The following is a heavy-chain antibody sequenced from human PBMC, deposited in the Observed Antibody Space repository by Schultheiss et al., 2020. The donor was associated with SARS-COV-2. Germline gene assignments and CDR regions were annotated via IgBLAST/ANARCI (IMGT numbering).Heavy chain of an antibody. Sequence: GGFLRLSCAASGFTFSSYGMHWVRQAPGKGLEWVAVISYDGSKKYFADSVKDRFTISRDNSKNTLYLQMNSLRAEDTAVYYCARDRSQWELLRFDYLGQGTLVTVSS. V-gene: IGHV3-30*03. CDR1: GFTFSSYG. CDR2: ISYDGSKK. D-gene: IGHD1-26*01. CDR3: ARDRSQWELLRFDY. J-gene: IGHJ4*02.